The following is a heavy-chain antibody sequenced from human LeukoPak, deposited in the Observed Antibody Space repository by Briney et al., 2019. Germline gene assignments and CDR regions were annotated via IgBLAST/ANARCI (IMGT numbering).Heavy chain of an antibody. J-gene: IGHJ6*02. V-gene: IGHV3-21*01. CDR1: GFTFSSYS. CDR3: ARDTRYCSSTSCSPYYYYGMDV. Sequence: GGSLRLSCAASGFTFSSYSMNWVRQAPGKGLEWVSSISSSSGYIYYADSLKGRFTISRDNAKNSLYLQMNSLRVEDTAVYYCARDTRYCSSTSCSPYYYYGMDVWGQGTTVTVSS. CDR2: ISSSSGYI. D-gene: IGHD2-2*01.